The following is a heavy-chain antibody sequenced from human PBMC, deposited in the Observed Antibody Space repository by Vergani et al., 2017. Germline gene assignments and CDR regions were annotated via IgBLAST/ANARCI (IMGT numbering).Heavy chain of an antibody. J-gene: IGHJ6*02. V-gene: IGHV1-69*11. Sequence: QVQLVQSGAEVKKPGSSVKVSCKASGGTFSSYAISWVRQAPGQGLEWMGRIIPILGTANYAQKFQGRVTITADESTSTAYMELSSLRSEDTAVYYCARDYDFWSGWVSWYGMDVWGQGTTVTVSS. CDR3: ARDYDFWSGWVSWYGMDV. CDR2: IIPILGTA. D-gene: IGHD3-3*01. CDR1: GGTFSSYA.